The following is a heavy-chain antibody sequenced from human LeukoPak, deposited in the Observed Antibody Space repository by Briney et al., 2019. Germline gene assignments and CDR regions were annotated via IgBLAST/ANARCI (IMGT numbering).Heavy chain of an antibody. J-gene: IGHJ4*02. D-gene: IGHD3-10*01. CDR3: ARQRYYGSGSYPDY. CDR2: IYPGDSDT. CDR1: GYSFTNYW. Sequence: GEYLKISCKGFGYSFTNYWIAWVRQMPGKGLEWMGIIYPGDSDTRYSPSFQGQVTISADKSISTAYLQWSSLKASDTAMYYCARQRYYGSGSYPDYWGQGTLVTVSS. V-gene: IGHV5-51*01.